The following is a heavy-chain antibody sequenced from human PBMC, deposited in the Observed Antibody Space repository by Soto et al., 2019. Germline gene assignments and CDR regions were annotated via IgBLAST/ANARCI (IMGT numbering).Heavy chain of an antibody. V-gene: IGHV1-69*01. CDR2: IIPIFGTE. CDR3: ARDRIAGSKYYYGMDV. J-gene: IGHJ6*02. D-gene: IGHD6-13*01. Sequence: QVQLVQSGAEVKKPGSSVRVSCKASGGTFSSYAISWVRQAPGQGLEWMGGIIPIFGTENYAQKFQGRVTNTADESTSTAYMELSSLRSEDTAVYYCARDRIAGSKYYYGMDVWGPGATVTVSS. CDR1: GGTFSSYA.